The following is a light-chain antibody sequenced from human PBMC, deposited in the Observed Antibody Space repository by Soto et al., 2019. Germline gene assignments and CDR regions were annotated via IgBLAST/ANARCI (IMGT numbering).Light chain of an antibody. CDR3: QQYGGSPFT. CDR1: QTVTRSY. J-gene: IGKJ3*01. V-gene: IGKV3-20*01. CDR2: GAY. Sequence: EIVLTQSPGTLSLSPGERVTLSCRASQTVTRSYLGWYQQKPGQAPRLLIYGAYSRANGVPDRFSGSGSGTDFTLTISRLEPEDSAVYYCQQYGGSPFTFGPGTKVDI.